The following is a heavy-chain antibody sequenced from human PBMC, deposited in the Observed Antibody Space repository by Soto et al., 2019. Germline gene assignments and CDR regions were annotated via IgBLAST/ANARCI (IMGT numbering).Heavy chain of an antibody. V-gene: IGHV4-39*01. CDR2: VYNSGST. J-gene: IGHJ4*02. CDR1: GGSISSRSYY. Sequence: QLQLQESGPGLVKPSETLSLSCTVSGGSISSRSYYWGWIRQPPGKGLEWIGNVYNSGSTYYNPSIKSRVTISVDTSKNQFSLMLTSVTAADTSVYYCARVKWFGDYYFDYWGQGTLVTVSS. CDR3: ARVKWFGDYYFDY. D-gene: IGHD3-10*01.